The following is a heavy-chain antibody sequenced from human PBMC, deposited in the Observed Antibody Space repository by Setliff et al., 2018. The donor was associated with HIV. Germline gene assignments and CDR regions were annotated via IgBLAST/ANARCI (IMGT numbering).Heavy chain of an antibody. V-gene: IGHV1-69*05. CDR1: GYTFNNYA. CDR3: ARSGYGDYDVEAPWDY. Sequence: SVKVSCKASGYTFNNYAVSWVRQAPGQGLEWMGGIIPMFGTAKYAQKFQARVTLTTDESTSTAYMEVSGLKSDDTAVYYCARSGYGDYDVEAPWDYWGQGTLVTVSS. J-gene: IGHJ4*02. CDR2: IIPMFGTA. D-gene: IGHD4-17*01.